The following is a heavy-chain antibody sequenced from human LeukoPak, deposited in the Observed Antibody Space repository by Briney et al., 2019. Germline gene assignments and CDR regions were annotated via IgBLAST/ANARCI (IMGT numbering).Heavy chain of an antibody. CDR2: TYYSGST. CDR1: GGSISSYY. Sequence: SETLSLTCTVSGGSISSYYWSWIRQPPGKGLEWIGYTYYSGSTNYNPSLKSRVTISVDTSKNPFSLKLSSVTAADTAVYYCARSPEEMRTIFGVVIPNWFDPWGQGTLVTVSS. V-gene: IGHV4-59*01. D-gene: IGHD3-3*01. CDR3: ARSPEEMRTIFGVVIPNWFDP. J-gene: IGHJ5*02.